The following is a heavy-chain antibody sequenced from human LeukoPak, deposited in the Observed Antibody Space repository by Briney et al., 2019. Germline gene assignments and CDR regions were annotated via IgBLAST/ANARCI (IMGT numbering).Heavy chain of an antibody. CDR1: GGSISSYY. CDR3: ARDGSSGWYYFDY. V-gene: IGHV4-59*01. CDR2: IYFSGST. J-gene: IGHJ4*02. D-gene: IGHD6-19*01. Sequence: SETLSLTCTVSGGSISSYYWSWIRQPPGKGLEWIGYIYFSGSTIYNPSLQSRVTISVDTSKNQFSLKLGSVTAADTAVYYCARDGSSGWYYFDYWGQGTLVTVSS.